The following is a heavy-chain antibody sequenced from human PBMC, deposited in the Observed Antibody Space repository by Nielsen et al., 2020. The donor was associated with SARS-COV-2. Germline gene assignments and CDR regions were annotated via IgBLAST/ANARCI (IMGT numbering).Heavy chain of an antibody. D-gene: IGHD5-12*01. V-gene: IGHV3-30*18. CDR3: AKANSPYVDIVATISNYFDY. J-gene: IGHJ4*02. CDR1: GFTFSSYG. Sequence: GESLKISCAASGFTFSSYGMHWVRQAPGKGLEWVAVISYDGSNKYYADSVKGRFTISRDNSKNTLYLQMNSLRAEDTAVYYCAKANSPYVDIVATISNYFDYWGQGTLVTVSS. CDR2: ISYDGSNK.